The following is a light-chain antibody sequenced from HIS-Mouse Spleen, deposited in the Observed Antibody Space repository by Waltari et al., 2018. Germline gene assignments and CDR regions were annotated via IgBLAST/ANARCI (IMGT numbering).Light chain of an antibody. CDR2: DVS. V-gene: IGLV2-11*01. CDR3: CSYAGSYTFVV. Sequence: QSTLTQPRSVSGSPGQSVTISCTGTSSDVGGYNYVSWYQQHPGKAPKLMIYDVSKRPYGVPDRIAGSKSGNTASLTISGLQAEDEADYYCCSYAGSYTFVVFGGGTKLTVL. CDR1: SSDVGGYNY. J-gene: IGLJ2*01.